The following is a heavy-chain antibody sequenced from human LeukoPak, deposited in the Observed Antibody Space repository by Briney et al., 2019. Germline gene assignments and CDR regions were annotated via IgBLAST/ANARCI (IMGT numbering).Heavy chain of an antibody. V-gene: IGHV4-61*02. J-gene: IGHJ4*02. CDR1: GGSISSGSYY. Sequence: SQTLSLTCTVSGGSISSGSYYWSWIRQPAGKGLEWIGRIYTSGSTNYNPSLKSRVTMSVDTSKNQFSLKLSSVTAADTALYYCARERGEEYSSGWYKTNFFDTWGQGTRVTVSS. CDR3: ARERGEEYSSGWYKTNFFDT. CDR2: IYTSGST. D-gene: IGHD6-19*01.